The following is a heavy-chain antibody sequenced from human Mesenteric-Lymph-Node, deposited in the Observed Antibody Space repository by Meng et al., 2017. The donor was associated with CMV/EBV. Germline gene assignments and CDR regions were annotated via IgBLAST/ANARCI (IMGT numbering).Heavy chain of an antibody. V-gene: IGHV2-5*01. CDR3: AHSIVVVVAATARIFDY. CDR1: LSASVVS. CDR2: IYWNHDK. Sequence: LSASVVSVGWIRPPQAPALGWVALIYWNHDKRNSHSLKSRLTITKNTSKNPVVITKTNMDTVETAKYYCAHSIVVVVAATARIFDYWGQGTLVTVSS. D-gene: IGHD2-15*01. J-gene: IGHJ4*02.